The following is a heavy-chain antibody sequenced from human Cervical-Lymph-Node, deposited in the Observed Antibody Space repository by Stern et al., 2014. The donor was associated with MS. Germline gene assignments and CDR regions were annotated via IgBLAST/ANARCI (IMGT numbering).Heavy chain of an antibody. D-gene: IGHD1-1*01. CDR1: GFTLSRYW. CDR2: MNNDCTTT. CDR3: ARDVQGDGNYNLEQ. Sequence: EVQLVESGGGLVQPGGSLRLSCAASGFTLSRYWMHWVRQAPGKGLVWISRMNNDCTTTEYSDSWKGRFTISRDNAKNMVYLQVNSLRVDDTAVYYCARDVQGDGNYNLEQWGQGTLVTVSS. V-gene: IGHV3-74*01. J-gene: IGHJ4*02.